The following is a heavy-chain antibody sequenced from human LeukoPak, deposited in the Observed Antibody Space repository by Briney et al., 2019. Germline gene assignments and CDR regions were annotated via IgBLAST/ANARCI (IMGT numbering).Heavy chain of an antibody. V-gene: IGHV3-7*01. D-gene: IGHD5-12*01. Sequence: GGSLRLSCAASGFTFSSYWMSWVRQAPGKGLEWVANIKQDGSEKNYVDSVKGRFTISRDNAKNSLDLQMNSLRGEDTAVYYCARAGGYASSWAYWGQGTLVTVSP. J-gene: IGHJ4*02. CDR3: ARAGGYASSWAY. CDR2: IKQDGSEK. CDR1: GFTFSSYW.